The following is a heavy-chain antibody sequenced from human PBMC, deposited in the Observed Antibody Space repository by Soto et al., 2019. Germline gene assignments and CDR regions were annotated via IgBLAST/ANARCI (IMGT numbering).Heavy chain of an antibody. D-gene: IGHD3-16*01. CDR2: IIPVFGRV. Sequence: QVQLVQSGPEVKKTGTSVKVSCKASGGTFSSRAISWVRQAPGQGLEWMGGIIPVFGRVNYAEKFQDRVTITAVESTGTVYMELSSLRSEDTALYYCANSRGGTFLGYHGMDIWVQGTTVSVSS. CDR3: ANSRGGTFLGYHGMDI. J-gene: IGHJ6*02. CDR1: GGTFSSRA. V-gene: IGHV1-69*01.